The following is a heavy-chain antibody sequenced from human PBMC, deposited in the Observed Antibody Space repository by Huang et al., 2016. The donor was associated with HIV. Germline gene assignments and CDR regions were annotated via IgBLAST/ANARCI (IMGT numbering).Heavy chain of an antibody. J-gene: IGHJ4*02. D-gene: IGHD2-15*01. CDR3: AKESRWFSDFDH. Sequence: QVHLVESGGGVVQPGGSLRLSCAASGFKLSGFGMHWVRQAAVKGVEWVAVISYDGRSQFYTDSVKGRFTISRDNSDNTLSLQMKGLRPDDTAVYYCAKESRWFSDFDHWGQGVLVSVSS. V-gene: IGHV3-30*18. CDR2: ISYDGRSQ. CDR1: GFKLSGFG.